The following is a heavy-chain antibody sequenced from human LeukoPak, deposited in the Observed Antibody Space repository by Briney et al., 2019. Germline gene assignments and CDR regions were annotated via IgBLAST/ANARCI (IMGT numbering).Heavy chain of an antibody. V-gene: IGHV1-69*06. CDR1: GGTFSSYA. J-gene: IGHJ4*02. D-gene: IGHD3-10*01. CDR3: ARVMVPGTHFDY. Sequence: GASVKVSCKASGGTFSSYAISWVRQAPGQGLEWMGGIIPIFGTANYAQKFQGRVTITADKSTSTAYMELSSLRSEDTAVYYCARVMVPGTHFDYWGQGTLVTVSS. CDR2: IIPIFGTA.